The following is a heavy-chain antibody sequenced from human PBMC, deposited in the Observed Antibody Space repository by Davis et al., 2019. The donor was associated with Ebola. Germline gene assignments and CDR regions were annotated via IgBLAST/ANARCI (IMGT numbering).Heavy chain of an antibody. CDR2: INPNSGGT. J-gene: IGHJ4*02. CDR1: GFTFTSSA. Sequence: ASVKVSCKASGFTFTSSAMQWVRQAPGQGLEWMGWINPNSGGTNYAQKFQGRVTMTRDTSINTAYMELSKLRSDDTAVYYCARSKGEEAAAVPYFDYWGQGTLVTVSS. V-gene: IGHV1-2*02. CDR3: ARSKGEEAAAVPYFDY. D-gene: IGHD6-13*01.